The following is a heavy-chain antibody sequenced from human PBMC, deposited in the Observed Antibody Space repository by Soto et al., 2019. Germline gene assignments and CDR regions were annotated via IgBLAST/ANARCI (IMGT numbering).Heavy chain of an antibody. CDR3: ARGGGPPYSSWGRDV. CDR2: ISTYNGDT. Sequence: ASVKVSCKASGYTFTRSGISWVRQAPGQGLEWMGWISTYNGDTNYAQTFQGRVTMTTDTSTSTVHMEVRSLRSDDTAVYYCARGGGPPYSSWGRDVGGKGPRS. D-gene: IGHD2-15*01. J-gene: IGHJ6*01. CDR1: GYTFTRSG. V-gene: IGHV1-18*01.